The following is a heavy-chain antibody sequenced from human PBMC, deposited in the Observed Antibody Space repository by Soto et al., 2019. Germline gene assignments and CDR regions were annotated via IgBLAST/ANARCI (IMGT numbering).Heavy chain of an antibody. D-gene: IGHD3-3*01. CDR1: GYPVTAYY. CDR2: INPATGAP. CDR3: ARGGGVGVARSAAFDM. V-gene: IGHV1-2*02. Sequence: QLHLVQSGAVVKKPGASVTVSCSASGYPVTAYYMHWVRQAPGRGLEWMGGINPATGAPKYTQTFQGAVTITKETFTSTGFIGMRGVSSVGTAVCFCARGGGVGVARSAAFDMWGQGTLVTVSS. J-gene: IGHJ3*02.